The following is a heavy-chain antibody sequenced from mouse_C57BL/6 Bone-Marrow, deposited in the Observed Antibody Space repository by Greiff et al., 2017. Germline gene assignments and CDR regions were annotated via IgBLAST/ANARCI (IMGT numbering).Heavy chain of an antibody. CDR3: ARPGDPGDY. Sequence: VQLQQSGAELVRPGASVTLSCKASGYTFTDYEMHWVKQTPVHGLEWIGALDPGTGGTAYNQKFKGKAILTADKSSSTAYMELRSLTSEDAAVYYCARPGDPGDYWGQGTSVTVSS. CDR2: LDPGTGGT. V-gene: IGHV1-15*01. J-gene: IGHJ4*01. CDR1: GYTFTDYE.